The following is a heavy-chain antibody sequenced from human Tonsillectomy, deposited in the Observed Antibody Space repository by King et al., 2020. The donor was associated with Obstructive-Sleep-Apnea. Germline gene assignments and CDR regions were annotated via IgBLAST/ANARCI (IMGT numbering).Heavy chain of an antibody. CDR3: TTDPATPPMDIVATILIQPI. CDR1: GFTFSNAW. V-gene: IGHV3-15*01. J-gene: IGHJ3*02. Sequence: VQLVESGGGLVKPGGSLRLSCAASGFTFSNAWMSWVRQAPGKGLEWVGRIKSKTDGGTTDYAAPVKGRFTISRDDSKNTLYLQMNSLKTEDTAVYYCTTDPATPPMDIVATILIQPIWGQGTMVTVSS. CDR2: IKSKTDGGTT. D-gene: IGHD5-12*01.